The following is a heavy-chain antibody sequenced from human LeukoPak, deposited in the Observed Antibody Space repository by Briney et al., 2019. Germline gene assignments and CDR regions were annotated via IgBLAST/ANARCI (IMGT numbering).Heavy chain of an antibody. CDR2: IYSGGST. Sequence: GGSLRLSCAASGFTVSSNYMNWVRQAPGKGLEWVTVIYSGGSTFYADSVEGRFTISRDNSNNTLYLQMNSLRAEDTAMYYCAREYYDNSGGEDAFDIWGPGTMVTVSS. CDR1: GFTVSSNY. J-gene: IGHJ3*02. V-gene: IGHV3-53*01. D-gene: IGHD3-22*01. CDR3: AREYYDNSGGEDAFDI.